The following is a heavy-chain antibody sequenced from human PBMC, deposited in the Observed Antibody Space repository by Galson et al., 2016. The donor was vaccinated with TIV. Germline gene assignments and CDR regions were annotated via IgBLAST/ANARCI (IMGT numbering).Heavy chain of an antibody. CDR1: GYNFRSYW. CDR3: ARRADSSGYYYSFDY. CDR2: IFPNDSDI. J-gene: IGHJ4*02. V-gene: IGHV5-51*03. D-gene: IGHD3-22*01. Sequence: QSGAEVKKPGESLKISCKDSGYNFRSYWIAWVRQMPGKGFEWLGIIFPNDSDIRYSPYFRGLVTMSADKSTSTAYLQCSSLKASDTAMYYCARRADSSGYYYSFDYWGQGTLVTVSS.